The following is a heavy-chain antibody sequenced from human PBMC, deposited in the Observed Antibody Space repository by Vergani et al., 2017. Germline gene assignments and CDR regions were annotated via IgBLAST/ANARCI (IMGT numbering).Heavy chain of an antibody. J-gene: IGHJ4*02. CDR1: GGSISSGGYY. Sequence: QMQLQESGPGLVKPSQTLSLTCTVSGGSISSGGYYWSWIRQHPGKGLEWIGYIYYSGSTYYNPSLKSRVSISVDTSKNQFSLKLTSVTAADTAVYYCARRGWGSSVGYFDYWGQGTLVTVSS. CDR3: ARRGWGSSVGYFDY. CDR2: IYYSGST. D-gene: IGHD6-6*01. V-gene: IGHV4-31*03.